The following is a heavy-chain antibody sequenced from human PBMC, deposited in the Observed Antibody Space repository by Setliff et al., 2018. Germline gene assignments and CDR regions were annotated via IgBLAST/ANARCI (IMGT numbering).Heavy chain of an antibody. CDR2: INPNSGGT. D-gene: IGHD3-3*01. J-gene: IGHJ1*01. Sequence: ASVKVSCKASGYTFTSYGISWVRQAPGQGLEWMGWINPNSGGTNYAQKFQGWVTMTSDTSISTAYMELSSLRSEDTAVYYCATVERVLRFLEWLSRAEYFQHWGQGTLVTVSS. V-gene: IGHV1-2*04. CDR3: ATVERVLRFLEWLSRAEYFQH. CDR1: GYTFTSYG.